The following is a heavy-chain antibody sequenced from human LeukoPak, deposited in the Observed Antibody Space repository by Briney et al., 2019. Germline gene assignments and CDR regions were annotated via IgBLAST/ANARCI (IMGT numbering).Heavy chain of an antibody. D-gene: IGHD3-3*01. Sequence: PGGSLRLSCAASGFTFSSYGMHWVRQAPGKGPEWVAFIRYDGSNKYYADSVKGRFTISRDNSKNTLYLQMNSLRAEDTAVYYCAKDHDDFPGSGYWGQGTLVTVSS. CDR1: GFTFSSYG. V-gene: IGHV3-30*02. J-gene: IGHJ4*02. CDR2: IRYDGSNK. CDR3: AKDHDDFPGSGY.